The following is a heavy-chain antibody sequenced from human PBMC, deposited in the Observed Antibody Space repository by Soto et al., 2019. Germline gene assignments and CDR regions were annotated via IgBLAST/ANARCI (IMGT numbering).Heavy chain of an antibody. Sequence: PXGSLRLSCAASGFTFSSYGMTGVRQAPGKGLEWVSFSSATGAGTYYADSVKGRFTISRDNSKNTLYLQMTSLRADDTAVYYCAKDRRAGGNYGFYSDFWGQGALVTVSS. CDR1: GFTFSSYG. V-gene: IGHV3-23*01. D-gene: IGHD1-7*01. J-gene: IGHJ4*02. CDR3: AKDRRAGGNYGFYSDF. CDR2: SSATGAGT.